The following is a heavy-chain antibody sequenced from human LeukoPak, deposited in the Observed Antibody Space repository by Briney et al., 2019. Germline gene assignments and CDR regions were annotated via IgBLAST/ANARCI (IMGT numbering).Heavy chain of an antibody. D-gene: IGHD3-10*01. J-gene: IGHJ4*02. CDR2: ISGSGGST. Sequence: GGSLRLSCAASGFTFSSYAMSWVRQAPGKGLEWVSAISGSGGSTYYADSVKGRFTISRDNSKNTLYLQMNSLRAEDTAVYYCAKVSGTMVRGGRYYFDYWGQGTLVTVSS. V-gene: IGHV3-23*01. CDR3: AKVSGTMVRGGRYYFDY. CDR1: GFTFSSYA.